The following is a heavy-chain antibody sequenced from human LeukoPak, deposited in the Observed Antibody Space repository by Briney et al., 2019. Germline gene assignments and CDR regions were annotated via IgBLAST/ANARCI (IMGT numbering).Heavy chain of an antibody. Sequence: SETLSLTCTVSGGSISSSSYYWGWIRQPPGKGLEWIGSIYYSGSTYYNPSLKSRVTISVDTSKNQFSLKLSSVTAADTAVYYCARVNSSGHYWGQGTLVTVSS. CDR3: ARVNSSGHY. V-gene: IGHV4-39*07. CDR1: GGSISSSSYY. CDR2: IYYSGST. J-gene: IGHJ4*02. D-gene: IGHD6-19*01.